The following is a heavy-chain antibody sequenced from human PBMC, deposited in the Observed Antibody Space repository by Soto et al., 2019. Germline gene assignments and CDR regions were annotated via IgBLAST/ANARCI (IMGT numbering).Heavy chain of an antibody. J-gene: IGHJ4*02. Sequence: PGGSLRLSCAASGFTFSSYGMHWVRQAPGKGLEWVSHSRSEGDDKYYSNSVKGRFTISRDNAKNSLDLQMSSLRAEDTAVYYCARDYSNKGFDYWGQGTLVTVSS. CDR1: GFTFSSYG. CDR2: SRSEGDDK. CDR3: ARDYSNKGFDY. V-gene: IGHV3-21*05. D-gene: IGHD2-21*01.